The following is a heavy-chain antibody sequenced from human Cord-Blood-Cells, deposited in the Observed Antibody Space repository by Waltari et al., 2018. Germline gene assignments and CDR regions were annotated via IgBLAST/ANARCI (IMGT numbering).Heavy chain of an antibody. CDR1: GFTFRSYW. J-gene: IGHJ6*02. CDR3: ARYCSSTSCYYYYYGMDV. CDR2: IQQDGSEK. D-gene: IGHD2-2*01. V-gene: IGHV3-7*01. Sequence: EVQLVESGGGLVQPGGSLRLSCAASGFTFRSYWMSWVRQAPGKGLEWVANIQQDGSEKYYGDSVKGRFTISRDNAKNSLYLQRTSLRAEDTAVYYCARYCSSTSCYYYYYGMDVWGQGTTVTVSS.